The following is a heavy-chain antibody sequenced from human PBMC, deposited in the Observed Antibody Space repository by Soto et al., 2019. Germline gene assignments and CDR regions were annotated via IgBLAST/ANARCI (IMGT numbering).Heavy chain of an antibody. Sequence: GGSLRLSCAASGFTFSRNGMHWVRQAPGKGLEWVAVTSYDGGSKYYADPVKGRFTISKDNSKSTLYLEMNSLRAEDTAMYYCAKESCTGGSCYLDSWGQGTLLTVSS. CDR1: GFTFSRNG. D-gene: IGHD2-15*01. J-gene: IGHJ4*02. CDR3: AKESCTGGSCYLDS. V-gene: IGHV3-30*18. CDR2: TSYDGGSK.